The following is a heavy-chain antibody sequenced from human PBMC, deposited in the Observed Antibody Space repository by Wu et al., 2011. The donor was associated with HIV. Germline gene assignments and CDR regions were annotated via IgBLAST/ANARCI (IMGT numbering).Heavy chain of an antibody. CDR1: GYTFTDYY. V-gene: IGHV1-2*02. D-gene: IGHD2-15*01. CDR3: AREISGGVALWFDP. Sequence: QVQLVQSGAEVEKPGASVKVSCKASGYTFTDYYMHWVRQAPGQGLEWVGWINPNSGGTNYAQKFQGRVTMTRDTSISAAYMELRRLRSDDTAVYYCAREISGGVALWFDPWGQGTLVTVSS. J-gene: IGHJ5*02. CDR2: INPNSGGT.